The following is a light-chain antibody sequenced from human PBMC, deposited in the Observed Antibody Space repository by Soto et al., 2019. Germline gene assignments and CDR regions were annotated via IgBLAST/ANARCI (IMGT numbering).Light chain of an antibody. CDR3: GTWESSRNWV. Sequence: QSVLTQSPSVSAAPGQTVTISCSGTSSNIGNNYVSWYQLLPETAPKLLIYDNIKRPSGIPDRFSDSKSGTSATLVITGLQTGDEADYYCGTWESSRNWVFGGGTQLTVL. J-gene: IGLJ3*02. V-gene: IGLV1-51*01. CDR1: SSNIGNNY. CDR2: DNI.